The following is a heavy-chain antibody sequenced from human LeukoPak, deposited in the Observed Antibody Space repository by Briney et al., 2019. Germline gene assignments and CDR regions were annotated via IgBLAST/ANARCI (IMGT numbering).Heavy chain of an antibody. D-gene: IGHD4-11*01. J-gene: IGHJ5*02. CDR2: INPNSGGT. Sequence: ASVKVSCKASGYTFTGYYMHWVRQAPGQGLEWMGWINPNSGGTNYAQKFQGRVTMTRDTSISTAYMELSRLRSDDTAVYYCARNHEIYSNYDWFDPRGQGTLVTVSS. CDR3: ARNHEIYSNYDWFDP. CDR1: GYTFTGYY. V-gene: IGHV1-2*02.